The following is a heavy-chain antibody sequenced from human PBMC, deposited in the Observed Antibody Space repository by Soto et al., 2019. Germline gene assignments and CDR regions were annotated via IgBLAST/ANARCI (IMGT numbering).Heavy chain of an antibody. CDR1: GFTFSSYA. V-gene: IGHV3-23*01. CDR3: AKDFYYGSGSYTSYFDY. D-gene: IGHD3-10*01. Sequence: GGSLRLSCAASGFTFSSYAMSWVRQAPGKGLEWVSAISGSGGSTYYADSVKGRFTISRDNSKNTLYLQMNSLRAEDTAVYYCAKDFYYGSGSYTSYFDYWGQGTLVTVSS. J-gene: IGHJ4*02. CDR2: ISGSGGST.